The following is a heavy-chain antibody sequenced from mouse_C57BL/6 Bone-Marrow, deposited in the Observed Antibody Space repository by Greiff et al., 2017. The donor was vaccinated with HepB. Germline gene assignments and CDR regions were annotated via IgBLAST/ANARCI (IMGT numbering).Heavy chain of an antibody. V-gene: IGHV1-72*01. J-gene: IGHJ2*01. CDR2: IDPNSGGT. CDR3: ARREANFFDY. Sequence: VQLQESGAELARPGASVKLSCKASGYTFTSYGISWVKQRTGQGLEWIGRIDPNSGGTKYNEKFKSKATLTVDKPSSTAYMQLSSLTSEDSAVYYCARREANFFDYWGQGTTLTVSS. CDR1: GYTFTSYG. D-gene: IGHD3-2*02.